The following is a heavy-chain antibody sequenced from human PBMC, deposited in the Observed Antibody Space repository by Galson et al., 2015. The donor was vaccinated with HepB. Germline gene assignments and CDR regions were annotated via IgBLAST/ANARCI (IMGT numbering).Heavy chain of an antibody. CDR2: IIPILGIA. J-gene: IGHJ6*02. CDR3: ARVSTGGVSGYYYYYGMDV. CDR1: GGTFSSYA. Sequence: SVKVSCKASGGTFSSYAISWVRQAPGQGLEWMGRIIPILGIANYAQKFQGRVTITADKSTSTAYMELSSLRSEDTAVYYCARVSTGGVSGYYYYYGMDVWGQGTTVTVSS. D-gene: IGHD2-8*02. V-gene: IGHV1-69*04.